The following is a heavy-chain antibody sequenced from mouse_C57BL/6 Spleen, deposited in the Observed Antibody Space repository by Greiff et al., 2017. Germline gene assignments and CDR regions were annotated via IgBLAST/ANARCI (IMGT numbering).Heavy chain of an antibody. CDR3: ARITTVVAYYCDY. CDR1: GYAFSSYW. CDR2: IYPGDGDT. D-gene: IGHD1-1*01. Sequence: QVHVKQSGAELVKPGASVKISCKASGYAFSSYWMNWVKQRPGKGLEWIGQIYPGDGDTNYNGKFKGKATLTADKSSSTAYMQLSSLTSEDSAVYFCARITTVVAYYCDYWGQGTTLTVSS. V-gene: IGHV1-80*01. J-gene: IGHJ2*01.